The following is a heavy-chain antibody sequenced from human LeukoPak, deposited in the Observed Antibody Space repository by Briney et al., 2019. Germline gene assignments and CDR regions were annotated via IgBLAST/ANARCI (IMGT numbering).Heavy chain of an antibody. Sequence: PSDTLSLTCSVSRGSIRSTSHYWGWIRQPPGEGLEWIGFIYYSGSTYYNASLRSRVAIAVDTSKNHLSLTLTSVTAADTAVYFCARCIGWSSDLWGQGALATVSS. D-gene: IGHD6-19*01. CDR2: IYYSGST. V-gene: IGHV4-39*02. J-gene: IGHJ5*02. CDR1: RGSIRSTSHY. CDR3: ARCIGWSSDL.